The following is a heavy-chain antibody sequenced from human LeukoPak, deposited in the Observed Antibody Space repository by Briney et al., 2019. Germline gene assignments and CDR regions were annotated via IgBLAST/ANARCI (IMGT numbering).Heavy chain of an antibody. CDR3: ASALDYYGSGSLTYFDY. CDR2: INPNSGGT. V-gene: IGHV1-2*02. D-gene: IGHD3-10*01. CDR1: GYTFTGYY. J-gene: IGHJ4*02. Sequence: ASVKVSCKVSGYTFTGYYMHWVRQAPGQGLEWMGWINPNSGGTNYAQKFQGRVTMTRDTSISTAYMELSRLRSDDTAVYYCASALDYYGSGSLTYFDYWGQGTLVTVSS.